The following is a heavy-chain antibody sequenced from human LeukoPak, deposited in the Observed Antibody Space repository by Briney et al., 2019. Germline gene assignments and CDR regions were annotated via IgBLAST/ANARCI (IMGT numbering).Heavy chain of an antibody. Sequence: PGGSLRLSCAASGFTFSRYSMNWVRQAPGKGLEWVSYISDSGNTIHYADSVKGRFTISRDNAKNSLFLQMNSLRVEDTSVFYCARDQGGYKYGRGYFDYWGRGTLVTVSS. CDR1: GFTFSRYS. D-gene: IGHD5-24*01. J-gene: IGHJ4*02. CDR2: ISDSGNTI. CDR3: ARDQGGYKYGRGYFDY. V-gene: IGHV3-48*01.